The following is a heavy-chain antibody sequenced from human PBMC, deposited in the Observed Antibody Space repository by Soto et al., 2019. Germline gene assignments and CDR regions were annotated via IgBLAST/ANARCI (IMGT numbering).Heavy chain of an antibody. J-gene: IGHJ5*02. V-gene: IGHV1-46*01. Sequence: ASVKVSCKASGYSFTNYYMHWVRQAPGQGLEWMGTINPSGGSTSYAQKFQGRVTMTRDTSTSTVYMEVNSLSSEDTAVYYCVRVGSGSFYSWFDPWGQGTVVTVSP. CDR2: INPSGGST. CDR1: GYSFTNYY. D-gene: IGHD1-26*01. CDR3: VRVGSGSFYSWFDP.